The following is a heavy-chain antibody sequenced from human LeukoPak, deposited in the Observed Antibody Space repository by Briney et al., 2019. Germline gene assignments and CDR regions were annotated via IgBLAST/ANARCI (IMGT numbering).Heavy chain of an antibody. CDR3: ARSGVVDYLFDY. V-gene: IGHV1-69*01. D-gene: IGHD3-16*01. J-gene: IGHJ4*02. CDR1: GGTFSSYA. Sequence: SVKVSCKASGGTFSSYAISWVRQAPGQGLEWMGGIIPIFGAANYAQKFQGRVTITADESTSTAYMELSSLRSEDTAVYYCARSGVVDYLFDYWGQGTLVTVSS. CDR2: IIPIFGAA.